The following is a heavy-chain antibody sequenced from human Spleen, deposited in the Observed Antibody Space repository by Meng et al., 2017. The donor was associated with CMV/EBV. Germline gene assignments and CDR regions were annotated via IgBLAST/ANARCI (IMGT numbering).Heavy chain of an antibody. CDR1: GFTFSSYS. D-gene: IGHD2-2*01. V-gene: IGHV3-21*01. CDR2: ISSSSSYI. CDR3: ARGGCSSTSCYGYFQH. J-gene: IGHJ1*01. Sequence: GESLKISCAASGFTFSSYSMNWVRQAPGKGLEWVSSISSSSSYIYYADSVKGRFTISRDNAKNSLYLQMNSLRAEDTAVYYCARGGCSSTSCYGYFQHWGQGTLVTVSS.